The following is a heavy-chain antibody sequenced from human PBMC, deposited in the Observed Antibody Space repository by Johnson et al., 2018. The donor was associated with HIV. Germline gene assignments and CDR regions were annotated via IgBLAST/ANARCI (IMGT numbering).Heavy chain of an antibody. CDR2: INQDGSEK. Sequence: MLLVESGGGLVQPGGSLRLSCAASDFTFSVCWMGWVRQAPGEGLEWVASINQDGSEKRYADSVKGRFTISRDNAENSMYLQMNSLRAEDTAVYYCARWNVAFDVWDQGTMVTVSS. J-gene: IGHJ3*01. CDR1: DFTFSVCW. CDR3: ARWNVAFDV. V-gene: IGHV3-7*01. D-gene: IGHD1-1*01.